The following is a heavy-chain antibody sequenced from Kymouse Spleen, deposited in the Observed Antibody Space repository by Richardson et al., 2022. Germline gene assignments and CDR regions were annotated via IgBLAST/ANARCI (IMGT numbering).Heavy chain of an antibody. CDR2: TRNKANSYTT. J-gene: IGHJ4*02. Sequence: EVQLVESGGGLVQPGGSLRLSCAASGFTFSDHYMDWVRQAPGKGLEWVGRTRNKANSYTTEYAASVKGRFTISRDDSKNSLYLQMNSLKTEDTAVYYCARSGSYLHFDYWGQGTLVTVSS. D-gene: IGHD1-26*01. V-gene: IGHV3-72*01. CDR3: ARSGSYLHFDY. CDR1: GFTFSDHY.